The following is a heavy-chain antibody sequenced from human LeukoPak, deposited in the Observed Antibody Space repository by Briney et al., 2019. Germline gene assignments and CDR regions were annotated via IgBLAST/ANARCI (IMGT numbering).Heavy chain of an antibody. Sequence: GASVKVSCKASGYTFTGYHMHWVRQAPGQGLEWMGWINPNSGGTNYAQKFQGRVTMTRDTSISTAYMELSRLRSDDTAVYYCARGRRFLEWLLYVYWGQGTLVTVSS. D-gene: IGHD3-3*01. CDR2: INPNSGGT. CDR1: GYTFTGYH. V-gene: IGHV1-2*02. CDR3: ARGRRFLEWLLYVY. J-gene: IGHJ4*02.